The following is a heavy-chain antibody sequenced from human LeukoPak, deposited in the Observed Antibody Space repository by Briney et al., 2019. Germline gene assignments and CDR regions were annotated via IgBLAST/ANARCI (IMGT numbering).Heavy chain of an antibody. Sequence: PGGSLRLSCAASGFTFSSYGMHWVRQAPGKGLEWVAVIWYDGSNKYYADSVKGRFTISRGNSKNTLYLQMNSLRAEDTAVYYCAKYRAWFNYYGMDVWGQGTTVTVSS. V-gene: IGHV3-33*06. CDR1: GFTFSSYG. J-gene: IGHJ6*02. CDR3: AKYRAWFNYYGMDV. CDR2: IWYDGSNK. D-gene: IGHD6-19*01.